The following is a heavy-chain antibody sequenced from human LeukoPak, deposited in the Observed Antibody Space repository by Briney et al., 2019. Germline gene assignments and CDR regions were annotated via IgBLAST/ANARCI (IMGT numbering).Heavy chain of an antibody. Sequence: QPGGSLRLSCAASGFTFSSYWMHWVRQAPGKGLVWVSRINSDGSSTSYADSVKGRFTISRDNAKNTLYLQMNSLRAEDTAVYYCARDEGNRQYQLLYGGEYHFDYWGQGTLVTVSS. CDR2: INSDGSST. D-gene: IGHD2-2*02. J-gene: IGHJ4*02. CDR3: ARDEGNRQYQLLYGGEYHFDY. CDR1: GFTFSSYW. V-gene: IGHV3-74*01.